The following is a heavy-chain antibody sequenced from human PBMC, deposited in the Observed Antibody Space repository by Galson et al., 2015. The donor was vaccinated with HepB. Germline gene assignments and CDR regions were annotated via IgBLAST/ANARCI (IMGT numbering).Heavy chain of an antibody. CDR2: ISYDGSNK. V-gene: IGHV3-30-3*01. D-gene: IGHD3-22*01. CDR3: ARDSLAYYDSSGYTSPFDY. CDR1: GFTFSSYA. Sequence: SLRLSCAASGFTFSSYAMHWVRQAPGKGLEWVAVISYDGSNKYYADSVKGRFTISRDNSKNTLYLQMNSLRAEDTAVYYCARDSLAYYDSSGYTSPFDYWGQGTLVTVSS. J-gene: IGHJ4*02.